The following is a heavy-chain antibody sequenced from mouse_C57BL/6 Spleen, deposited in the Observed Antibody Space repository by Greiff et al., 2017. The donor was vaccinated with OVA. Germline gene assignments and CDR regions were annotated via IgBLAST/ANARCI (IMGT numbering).Heavy chain of an antibody. CDR3: AREGDYYGSSDY. J-gene: IGHJ2*01. CDR2: ISYDGSN. V-gene: IGHV3-6*01. D-gene: IGHD1-1*01. CDR1: GYSITSGYY. Sequence: VQLQQSGPGLVKPSQSLSLTCSVTGYSITSGYYWNWIRQFPGNKLEWMGYISYDGSNNYNPSLKNRISITRDTSKNQFFLKLNSVTTEDTATYYCAREGDYYGSSDYWGQGTTLTVSS.